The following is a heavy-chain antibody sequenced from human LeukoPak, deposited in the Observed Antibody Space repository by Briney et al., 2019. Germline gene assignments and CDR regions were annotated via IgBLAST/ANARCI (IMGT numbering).Heavy chain of an antibody. CDR3: ARDLVTVTKGFDI. V-gene: IGHV4-59*11. CDR1: ADSFSSHY. D-gene: IGHD4-17*01. J-gene: IGHJ3*02. CDR2: ISYIGST. Sequence: SETLSLTCAVSADSFSSHYWTWIRQPPGKGLEWIGYISYIGSTNYNPSLKSRVTISIDTSKNQFSPKLSSVTAADTAVYYCARDLVTVTKGFDIWGQGTMVSVSS.